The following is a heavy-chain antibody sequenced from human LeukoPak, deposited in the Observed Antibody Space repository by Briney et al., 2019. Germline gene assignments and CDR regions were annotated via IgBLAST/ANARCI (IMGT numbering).Heavy chain of an antibody. D-gene: IGHD6-19*01. CDR3: AKPYSSGWYNGEYFQH. CDR2: INAGNGNT. CDR1: GYTFTSYA. J-gene: IGHJ1*01. Sequence: ASVKVSCKASGYTFTSYAMHWVRQAPGQRLEWMGWINAGNGNTKYSQEFQGRVTITRDTSASTAYMELSSLRSEDMAVYYCAKPYSSGWYNGEYFQHWGQGTLVTVSS. V-gene: IGHV1-3*03.